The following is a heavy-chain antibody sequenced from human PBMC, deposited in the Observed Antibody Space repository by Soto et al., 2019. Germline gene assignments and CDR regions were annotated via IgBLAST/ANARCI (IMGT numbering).Heavy chain of an antibody. CDR3: ARDLAEEWPDYYYTGMDV. D-gene: IGHD3-3*01. CDR1: GGTFGRYT. Sequence: QFQLVQSGAEVRKPGSPVKVSCQTSGGTFGRYTVAWVRQAPGQGLEWMGRIIPIFGVADYAQKFQGRVTMTANKYTGTAYVELNSLTSEDTAVYYCARDLAEEWPDYYYTGMDVWGQGTAVTVSS. CDR2: IIPIFGVA. J-gene: IGHJ6*02. V-gene: IGHV1-69*08.